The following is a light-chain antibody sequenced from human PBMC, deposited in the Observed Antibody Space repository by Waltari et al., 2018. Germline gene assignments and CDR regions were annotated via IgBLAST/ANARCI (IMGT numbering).Light chain of an antibody. CDR3: SSFTTSGTYV. V-gene: IGLV2-14*03. CDR1: SSDVGAYNF. CDR2: DVN. Sequence: QSALTQPASVSGSPGQSIAISCAGTSSDVGAYNFVSWYKQHHGKAPKLMIYDVNERPAGVSDRFSGSKSGNTASLTISGLQAEDETDYYCSSFTTSGTYVFGTGTKVTVL. J-gene: IGLJ1*01.